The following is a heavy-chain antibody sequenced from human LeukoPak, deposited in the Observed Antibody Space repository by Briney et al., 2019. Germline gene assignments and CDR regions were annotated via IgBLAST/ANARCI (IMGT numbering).Heavy chain of an antibody. CDR3: ARGDPDPAAPLDY. CDR2: ISYDGSNK. V-gene: IGHV3-30*04. J-gene: IGHJ4*02. Sequence: QTGGSLRVSCAASGFTFSSYAMHWVRQAPGKGLEWVAVISYDGSNKYYADSVKGRFTISRDNSKNTLYLQMNSLRAEDTAVYYCARGDPDPAAPLDYWGQGTLVTVSS. CDR1: GFTFSSYA. D-gene: IGHD2-2*01.